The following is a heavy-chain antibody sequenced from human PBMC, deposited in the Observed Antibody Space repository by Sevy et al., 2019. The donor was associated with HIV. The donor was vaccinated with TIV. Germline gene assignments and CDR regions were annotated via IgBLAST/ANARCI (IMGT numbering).Heavy chain of an antibody. J-gene: IGHJ6*03. CDR2: ITHSGST. CDR1: GGSFSGYY. Sequence: SETLSLTCEVSGGSFSGYYWNWIRQPPGRGLEWIGEITHSGSTNYNPSLGSRVTISLETSKNLFSLKVTSVTAADTAVYFCARGPVYFYMDVWGKGTTVTVSS. CDR3: ARGPVYFYMDV. V-gene: IGHV4-34*01.